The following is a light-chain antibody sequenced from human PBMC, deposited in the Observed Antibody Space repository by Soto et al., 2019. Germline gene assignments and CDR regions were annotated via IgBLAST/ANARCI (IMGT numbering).Light chain of an antibody. CDR2: GTS. Sequence: EFVLTQSPDTLSLSPGERATLSCRASQSVLSNYLAWYQQKPGQAPRLLIYGTSRRVTGIPDRFSGSGSGTEFTLTISNLEPEDFAMYYCQQYGISPPGYTFAQGTKLEI. V-gene: IGKV3-20*01. CDR3: QQYGISPPGYT. CDR1: QSVLSNY. J-gene: IGKJ2*01.